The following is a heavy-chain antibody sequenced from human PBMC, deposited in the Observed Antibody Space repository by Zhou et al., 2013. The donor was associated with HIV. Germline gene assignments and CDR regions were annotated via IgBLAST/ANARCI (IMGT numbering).Heavy chain of an antibody. D-gene: IGHD3-10*01. J-gene: IGHJ4*02. V-gene: IGHV1-69*04. Sequence: QVQLVQSGAEVKKPGSSVKVSCKASGGTFSSYAISWVRQAPGQGLEWMGRIIPILGIANYAQKFQGRVTITADKSTSTAYMELSSLRSEDTAVYYCANSMVQGVIINPTFDYWGQGTLVTVSS. CDR3: ANSMVQGVIINPTFDY. CDR1: GGTFSSYA. CDR2: IIPILGIA.